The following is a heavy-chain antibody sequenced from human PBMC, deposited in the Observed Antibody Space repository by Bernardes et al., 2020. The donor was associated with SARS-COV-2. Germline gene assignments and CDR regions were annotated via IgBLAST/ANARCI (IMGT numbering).Heavy chain of an antibody. Sequence: GSLRLSGAASGFTFSSYAMSWVRQAPGKGLEWVSAISGSGGSTYYADSVKGRFTISRDNSKNTLYLQMNSLRAEDTAVYYCAKDGRYSNSGYDAFDIWGQGTMVTVSS. CDR3: AKDGRYSNSGYDAFDI. CDR2: ISGSGGST. D-gene: IGHD6-13*01. V-gene: IGHV3-23*01. CDR1: GFTFSSYA. J-gene: IGHJ3*02.